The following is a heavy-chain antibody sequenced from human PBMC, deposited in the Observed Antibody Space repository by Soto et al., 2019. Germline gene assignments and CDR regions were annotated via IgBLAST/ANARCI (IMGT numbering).Heavy chain of an antibody. CDR1: GASISSDS. V-gene: IGHV4-59*01. J-gene: IGHJ4*02. D-gene: IGHD2-2*01. Sequence: SETLSLTCSVSGASISSDSWIWIRQPPGKGLQWIGYVYYSGSTNYDPSLKSRVTIAVDTSKNQLSLNLTSVTAADTAVYYCGRLFCTTVSCYVNMWGRGTLVTVSS. CDR3: GRLFCTTVSCYVNM. CDR2: VYYSGST.